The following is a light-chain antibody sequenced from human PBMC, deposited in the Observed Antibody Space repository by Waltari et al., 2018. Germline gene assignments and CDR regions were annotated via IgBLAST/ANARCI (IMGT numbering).Light chain of an antibody. CDR1: ISNIGNYY. CDR3: ATWDNSLSEVV. CDR2: DNN. Sequence: HSVLTQPPSVSAAPGQKVTISCSVSISNIGNYYVYWYNQLPGAAPKLLIYDNNKRPSGIPDRFSASKSVTSATLAITGLQIGDEADYYCATWDNSLSEVVFGGGTKLTVL. V-gene: IGLV1-51*01. J-gene: IGLJ2*01.